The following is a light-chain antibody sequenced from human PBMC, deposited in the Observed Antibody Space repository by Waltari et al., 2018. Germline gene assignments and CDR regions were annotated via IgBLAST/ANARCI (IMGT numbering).Light chain of an antibody. Sequence: HSVLTQPPSASGTPGQRVTISCSGLSPDIGRNAVNWYHQLPGTAPRLLIYSNYRRPSGVPDRFSGSKSGTSASLAIGGLQSEDEADYYCAAWTDRLNGPYVFGTGTKVTVL. CDR3: AAWTDRLNGPYV. CDR2: SNY. CDR1: SPDIGRNA. J-gene: IGLJ1*01. V-gene: IGLV1-44*01.